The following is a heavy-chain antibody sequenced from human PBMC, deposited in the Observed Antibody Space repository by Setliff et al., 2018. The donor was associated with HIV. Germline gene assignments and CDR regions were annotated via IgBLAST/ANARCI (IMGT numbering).Heavy chain of an antibody. Sequence: SETLSLTCTVSGGSISTYYWSWIRQPPGKGLELIGSIYFTGSSDNNPSLKSRVTLSVDTSKHQFSLTLSSVTAADTAVYYCARAQMAYAAFDVWGQGTMVTVSS. J-gene: IGHJ3*01. D-gene: IGHD4-17*01. V-gene: IGHV4-59*01. CDR3: ARAQMAYAAFDV. CDR1: GGSISTYY. CDR2: IYFTGSS.